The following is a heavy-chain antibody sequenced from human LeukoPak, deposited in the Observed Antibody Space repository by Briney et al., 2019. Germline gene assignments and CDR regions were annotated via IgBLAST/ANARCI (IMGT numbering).Heavy chain of an antibody. J-gene: IGHJ3*02. CDR3: AMRERISVTTLLSAFDI. Sequence: SVKVSCKASGGSFSNYPISWVRQAPGQGLHWMGGIIPSFGTANYAQKFQGRVTITRDESTSTAYMEVTSLRPEDTAMYYCAMRERISVTTLLSAFDIWGQGTMVTVSS. D-gene: IGHD4-17*01. CDR2: IIPSFGTA. V-gene: IGHV1-69*05. CDR1: GGSFSNYP.